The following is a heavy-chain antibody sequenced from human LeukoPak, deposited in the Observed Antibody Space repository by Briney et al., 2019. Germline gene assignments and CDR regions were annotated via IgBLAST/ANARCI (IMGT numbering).Heavy chain of an antibody. CDR2: IYHSGST. CDR1: GGSISSGGYY. CDR3: ATADCTNGVCYTDAFNI. D-gene: IGHD2-8*01. J-gene: IGHJ3*02. Sequence: SQTLSLTCTVSGGSISSGGYYWSWLRQPPGKGLEWIGYIYHSGSTYSNPSLKSRVTISVDMSKNQFSLKLNSVTAADTAVYYCATADCTNGVCYTDAFNIWGQGTMVTVSS. V-gene: IGHV4-30-2*01.